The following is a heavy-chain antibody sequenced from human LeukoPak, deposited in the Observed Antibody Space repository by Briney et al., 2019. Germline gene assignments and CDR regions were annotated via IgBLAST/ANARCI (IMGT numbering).Heavy chain of an antibody. Sequence: PSETLSLTCTVSDGSISSTSYFWGWIRQPPGKGLEWIGSISYGGSTYYNPSLRSRVSISVDTSKNQFSLNLRSVTAADTAVYYCARPGSTTGLYYFDFWGQGTLVTVSS. CDR2: ISYGGST. CDR1: DGSISSTSYF. D-gene: IGHD1-1*01. CDR3: ARPGSTTGLYYFDF. J-gene: IGHJ4*02. V-gene: IGHV4-39*01.